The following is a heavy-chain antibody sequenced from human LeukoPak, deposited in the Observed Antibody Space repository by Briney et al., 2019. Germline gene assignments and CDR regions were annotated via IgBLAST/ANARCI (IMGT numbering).Heavy chain of an antibody. D-gene: IGHD3-22*01. V-gene: IGHV2-70*04. J-gene: IGHJ4*02. CDR3: ARTQYYYDSSGYYFFDY. Sequence: SGPALVKPTQTLTLTCTFSGFSLSTSGMRVSWIRQPPGKALEWLARIDWDDDKFYSTSLKTRLTISKDTSKNQVVLTMTNMDPVDTATYYCARTQYYYDSSGYYFFDYWGQGTLVIVSS. CDR1: GFSLSTSGMR. CDR2: IDWDDDK.